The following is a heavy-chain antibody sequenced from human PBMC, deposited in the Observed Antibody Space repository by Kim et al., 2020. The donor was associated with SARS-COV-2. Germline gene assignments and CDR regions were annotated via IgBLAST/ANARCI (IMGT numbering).Heavy chain of an antibody. D-gene: IGHD3-9*01. Sequence: GGSLRLSCAASGFTFSSYSMNWVRQAPGKGLEWVSYISSSSSTIYYADSVKGRFTISRDNAKNSLYLQMNSLRDEDTAVYYCAREGAYDILTGYSFYGMDVWGQGTTVTVSS. J-gene: IGHJ6*02. CDR1: GFTFSSYS. CDR2: ISSSSSTI. V-gene: IGHV3-48*02. CDR3: AREGAYDILTGYSFYGMDV.